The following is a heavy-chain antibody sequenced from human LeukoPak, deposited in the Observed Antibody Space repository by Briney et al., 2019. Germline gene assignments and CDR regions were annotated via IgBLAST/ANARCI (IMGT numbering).Heavy chain of an antibody. Sequence: PGGSLRLSCTVSGFTFGDYAMSWVRQAPGKGLKWVGFIRSKAYGGTTEYAASVRGRFTISRDDSKSIAYLQMNSLKTEDTAVYYCTSSPYYDLLTGYYYGRSYYYYYMDVWGKGTTVTISS. V-gene: IGHV3-49*04. CDR1: GFTFGDYA. J-gene: IGHJ6*03. CDR3: TSSPYYDLLTGYYYGRSYYYYYMDV. D-gene: IGHD3-9*01. CDR2: IRSKAYGGTT.